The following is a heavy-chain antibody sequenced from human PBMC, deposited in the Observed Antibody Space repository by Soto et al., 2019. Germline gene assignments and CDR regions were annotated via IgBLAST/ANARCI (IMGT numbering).Heavy chain of an antibody. CDR3: ARVQIQQLEHIFDY. J-gene: IGHJ4*02. CDR1: GDSVSSNRAA. D-gene: IGHD2-21*01. Sequence: SQTLSLTCDISGDSVSSNRAAWNWIRQSPSRGLEWLGRTSYRSKWYNDYAVSVKSRITINPDTSKNTLYLQLNSLKVEDTAVYFCARVQIQQLEHIFDYWGQGTLVTVSS. V-gene: IGHV6-1*01. CDR2: TSYRSKWYN.